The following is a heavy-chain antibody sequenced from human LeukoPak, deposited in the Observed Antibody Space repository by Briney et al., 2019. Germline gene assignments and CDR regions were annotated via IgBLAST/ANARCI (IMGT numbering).Heavy chain of an antibody. CDR2: ISGRSSTT. CDR1: GFTFSSYA. D-gene: IGHD6-13*01. CDR3: ARAPKQQTRGYAFDI. Sequence: PGGSLRLSCAASGFTFSSYAMSWVRQAPGKGLQWVSTISGRSSTTHYADSVKGRLTISRDNSKNTLYLQMSSLRAEDTAVYYCARAPKQQTRGYAFDIWGQGTMVTVSS. J-gene: IGHJ3*02. V-gene: IGHV3-23*01.